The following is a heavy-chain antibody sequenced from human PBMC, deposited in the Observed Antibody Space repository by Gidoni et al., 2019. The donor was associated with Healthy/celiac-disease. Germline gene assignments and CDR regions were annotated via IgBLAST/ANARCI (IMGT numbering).Heavy chain of an antibody. V-gene: IGHV3-9*01. CDR3: AKDIRQLYYYYGMDV. Sequence: EVQLVESGGGLVQPGRSLRLSCAASGFTFDDYAMHWVRQAPGKGLEWVSGISWNSGSIGYADSVKGRFTISRDNAKNSLYLQMNSLRAEDTALYYCAKDIRQLYYYYGMDVWGQGTTVTVSS. D-gene: IGHD6-13*01. CDR2: ISWNSGSI. J-gene: IGHJ6*02. CDR1: GFTFDDYA.